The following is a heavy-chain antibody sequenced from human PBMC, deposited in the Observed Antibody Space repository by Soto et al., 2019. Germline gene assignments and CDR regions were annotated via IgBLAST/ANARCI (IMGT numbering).Heavy chain of an antibody. Sequence: PSETLSLTCTVSGASITGSYWSWFRQSPGQGLESIGYIFYNGDTQSNPSLKSRVTISLDTSKKQFSLRLTSVTAADTAIYFCARYARAPDSWSQGILVTVSS. CDR1: GASITGSY. V-gene: IGHV4-59*01. CDR2: IFYNGDT. CDR3: ARYARAPDS. J-gene: IGHJ5*01. D-gene: IGHD2-2*01.